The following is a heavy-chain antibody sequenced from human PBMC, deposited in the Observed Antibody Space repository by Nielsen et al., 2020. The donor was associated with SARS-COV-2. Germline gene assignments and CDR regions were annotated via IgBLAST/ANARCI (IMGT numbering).Heavy chain of an antibody. CDR2: ISSDATTI. D-gene: IGHD2-8*01. CDR3: LRENGHFDY. CDR1: GFTFRGYE. Sequence: GESLKISCVASGFTFRGYEMNWVRQAPGKGLEWVSYISSDATTIFYVDSVKGRFIMSRDNARNSLYLQMNSLRVEDTAIYYCLRENGHFDYWGQGALVTVSS. V-gene: IGHV3-48*03. J-gene: IGHJ4*02.